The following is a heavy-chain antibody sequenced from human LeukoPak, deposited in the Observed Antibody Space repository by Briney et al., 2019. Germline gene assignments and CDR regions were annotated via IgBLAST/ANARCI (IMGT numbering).Heavy chain of an antibody. CDR2: ISAYNGNT. CDR3: ARVPSYYYDSSGYPDY. D-gene: IGHD3-22*01. J-gene: IGHJ4*02. CDR1: GYTFTSYG. V-gene: IGHV1-18*01. Sequence: ASVKVSCKASGYTFTSYGISWVRQAPGQGIEWMGWISAYNGNTNYAQKLQGRVTMTTDTSTSTAYMELRSLRSDDTAVYYCARVPSYYYDSSGYPDYWGQGTLVTVSS.